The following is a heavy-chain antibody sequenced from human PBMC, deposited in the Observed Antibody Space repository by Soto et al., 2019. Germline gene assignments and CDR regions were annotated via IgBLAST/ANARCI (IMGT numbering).Heavy chain of an antibody. J-gene: IGHJ4*02. D-gene: IGHD3-22*01. CDR3: AIHATTDYESDAHFYGDC. CDR2: IYPGDSDT. CDR1: GYSFRNYW. V-gene: IGHV5-51*01. Sequence: PGESLKISCEGSGYSFRNYWIGWVRQVPGTGLEWVGIIYPGDSDTIYNPSFQGPHIIPADKSINTAYLPWNSLNASETAIYYFAIHATTDYESDAHFYGDCWGQGTQVTVSS.